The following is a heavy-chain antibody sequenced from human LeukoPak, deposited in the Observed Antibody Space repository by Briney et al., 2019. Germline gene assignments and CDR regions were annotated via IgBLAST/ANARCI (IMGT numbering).Heavy chain of an antibody. J-gene: IGHJ4*02. V-gene: IGHV4-59*01. CDR2: IYYSGST. D-gene: IGHD2-2*01. Sequence: PSETLSLTCTVSGGSISSYYWSWIRQPPGKGLEWIGYIYYSGSTNYNPSLKSRVTISVDTSKNQFSLKLSSVTAADTAVYYCARDGGYCSSTSCHPLYYFDYWGQGTLVTVSS. CDR3: ARDGGYCSSTSCHPLYYFDY. CDR1: GGSISSYY.